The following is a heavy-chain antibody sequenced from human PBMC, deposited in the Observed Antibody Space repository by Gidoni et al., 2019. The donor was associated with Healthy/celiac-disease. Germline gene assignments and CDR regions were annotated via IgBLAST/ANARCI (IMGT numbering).Heavy chain of an antibody. Sequence: EVQLVESGGGLVQPGGSLSLSCAASGFTFSSYWMHWVRQAPGKGLVWVSRINSDGSSTSYADSVKGRFTISRDNAKNTLYLQMNSLRAEDTAVYYCAREFRFFDSSGYYYTGWGQGTLVTVSS. CDR1: GFTFSSYW. J-gene: IGHJ4*02. CDR2: INSDGSST. CDR3: AREFRFFDSSGYYYTG. D-gene: IGHD3-22*01. V-gene: IGHV3-74*01.